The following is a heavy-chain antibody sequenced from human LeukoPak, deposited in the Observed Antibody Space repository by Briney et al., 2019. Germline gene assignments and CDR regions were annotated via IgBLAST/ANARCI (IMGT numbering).Heavy chain of an antibody. Sequence: GASVKVSCKASGGTFSSYAISWVRQAPGQGLEWMGRIIPIVDIPDYPQKLRGRVTITAHKSTGTAYMELTSLRSEDTAVYFCATVKSFDFGMDVWGQGTTVTVSS. CDR3: ATVKSFDFGMDV. J-gene: IGHJ6*02. D-gene: IGHD2/OR15-2a*01. CDR2: IIPIVDIP. V-gene: IGHV1-69*04. CDR1: GGTFSSYA.